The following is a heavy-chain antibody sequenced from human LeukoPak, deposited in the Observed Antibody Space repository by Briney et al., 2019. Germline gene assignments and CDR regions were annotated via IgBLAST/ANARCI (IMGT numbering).Heavy chain of an antibody. Sequence: PGGALRVSCAASGFTFSGSSMNWVRQAPGKGLEWVSSISSGSSYIYYSDSVKGRFTISRDNAKNSLYPQMNSLRAEDTAVYYCARTRDGFSYYYGMDVWGQGTTVTVSS. CDR3: ARTRDGFSYYYGMDV. CDR1: GFTFSGSS. D-gene: IGHD5-24*01. V-gene: IGHV3-21*01. J-gene: IGHJ6*02. CDR2: ISSGSSYI.